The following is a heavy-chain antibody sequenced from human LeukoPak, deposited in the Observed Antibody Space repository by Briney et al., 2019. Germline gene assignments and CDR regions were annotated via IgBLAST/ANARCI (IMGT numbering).Heavy chain of an antibody. V-gene: IGHV3-23*01. Sequence: GRSLRLSCAASGFTFSSYAMSWVRQAPGKGLEWVSTISGSGGSTYHADSVKGRFTISRDNSKNTLYLQMNSLRAEDTAVYYCAKGRRDYYYGSGSYFDWFDPWGQGTLVTVSS. D-gene: IGHD3-10*01. J-gene: IGHJ5*02. CDR3: AKGRRDYYYGSGSYFDWFDP. CDR2: ISGSGGST. CDR1: GFTFSSYA.